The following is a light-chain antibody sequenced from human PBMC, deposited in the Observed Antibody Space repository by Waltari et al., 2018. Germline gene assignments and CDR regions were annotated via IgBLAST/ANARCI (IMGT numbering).Light chain of an antibody. V-gene: IGKV1-5*01. Sequence: IQMTQSPSTLSASVGDRVTITCRASQSIGRKLAWYRQKPGKAPNLLSYDVSSFESGVPSRFTGSGSGTEFTLTISNLQPDDFATYYCQHYYTSSWTFGQGTKVEIK. CDR2: DVS. CDR1: QSIGRK. CDR3: QHYYTSSWT. J-gene: IGKJ1*01.